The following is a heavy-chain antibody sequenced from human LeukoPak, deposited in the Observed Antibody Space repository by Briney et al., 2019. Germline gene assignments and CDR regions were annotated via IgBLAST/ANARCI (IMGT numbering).Heavy chain of an antibody. J-gene: IGHJ4*02. D-gene: IGHD3-16*01. CDR2: ISSSSSYI. Sequence: GGSLRLSCGASGFTFSRYSMNWVRQAPAKGLEGVTSISSSSSYIYYAYSVKGRFTISRDNAKNSLYLQMNSLRAEDTAVYYCARTSGEQMAEKLDYWGQGTLVTVSS. CDR1: GFTFSRYS. V-gene: IGHV3-21*01. CDR3: ARTSGEQMAEKLDY.